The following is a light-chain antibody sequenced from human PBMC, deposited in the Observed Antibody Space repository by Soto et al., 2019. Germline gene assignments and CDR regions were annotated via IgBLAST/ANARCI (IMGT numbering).Light chain of an antibody. CDR1: QSVGYNY. Sequence: EIVMTQSPATLSVSPGERATLSCRASQSVGYNYLAWYQQKPGQAPRLLIYGASSRAAGVADRFSGSGSGTDFTLTISRLEPEDFAVYYCQYYGNSPITFGQGTRLEIK. V-gene: IGKV3-20*01. CDR3: QYYGNSPIT. CDR2: GAS. J-gene: IGKJ5*01.